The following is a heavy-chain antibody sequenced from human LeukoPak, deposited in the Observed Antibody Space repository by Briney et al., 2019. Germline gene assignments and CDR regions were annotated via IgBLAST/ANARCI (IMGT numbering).Heavy chain of an antibody. CDR3: ARGLARTSMVTRGGVRFDY. CDR1: GYTFTTYD. D-gene: IGHD5-18*01. Sequence: ASVKVSCKASGYTFTTYDINWVRQATGQGLEWMGWTNPNSGNTGYAQKFQGRVTITRNTSISTAYMELSSLRSEDTAVYYCARGLARTSMVTRGGVRFDYWGQGTLVTVSS. J-gene: IGHJ4*02. CDR2: TNPNSGNT. V-gene: IGHV1-8*01.